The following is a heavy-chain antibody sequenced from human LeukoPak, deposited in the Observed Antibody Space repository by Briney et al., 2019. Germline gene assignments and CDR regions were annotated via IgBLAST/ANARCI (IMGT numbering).Heavy chain of an antibody. V-gene: IGHV3-21*01. CDR1: GFTFSSYS. J-gene: IGHJ4*02. D-gene: IGHD6-6*01. CDR2: ISSSSSYI. CDR3: ARDHGSSPDFFDY. Sequence: PGGSLRLSCAASGFTFSSYSMNWVRQAPGKGLEWVSSISSSSSYIYYADSVKGRFTISRDNAKNSLYLQMNSLRAEDTAVYYCARDHGSSPDFFDYWGQGTLVTVSS.